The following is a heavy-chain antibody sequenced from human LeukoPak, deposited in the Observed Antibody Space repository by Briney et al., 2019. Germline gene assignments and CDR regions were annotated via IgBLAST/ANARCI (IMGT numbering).Heavy chain of an antibody. CDR2: FGGSGGGT. V-gene: IGHV3-23*01. CDR3: AKRAVRGIYCFDF. CDR1: EFTFSTYG. D-gene: IGHD3-10*01. J-gene: IGHJ4*02. Sequence: GGSLRLSCLASEFTFSTYGMSWVRQAPGKGLEWVSGFGGSGGGTYYADPVRGRFTISRDNSKNTVFLQMTSLRAEDTALYYCAKRAVRGIYCFDFWGQGTLVTVSS.